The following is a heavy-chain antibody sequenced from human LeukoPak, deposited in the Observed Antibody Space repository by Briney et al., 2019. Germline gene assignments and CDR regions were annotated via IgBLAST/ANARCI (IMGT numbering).Heavy chain of an antibody. CDR2: IYYSGST. CDR3: ARLKHYYYGSGSYYAFDY. Sequence: SETLSLTCTVSGGSISSYYWSWIRQPPGKGLEWIGSIYYSGSTYYNPSLKSRVTISVDTSKNQFSLKLSSVTAADTAVYYCARLKHYYYGSGSYYAFDYWGQGTLVTVSS. V-gene: IGHV4-59*05. CDR1: GGSISSYY. J-gene: IGHJ4*02. D-gene: IGHD3-10*01.